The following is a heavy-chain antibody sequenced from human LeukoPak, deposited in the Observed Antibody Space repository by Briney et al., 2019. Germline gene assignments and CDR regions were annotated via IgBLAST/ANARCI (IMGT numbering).Heavy chain of an antibody. Sequence: SETLSLTCTVSGGXISSYYWSWIRQPPGKGLEWIGYIYYSGSTNYNPSLKSRVTISVDTSKNQFSLRLSSVTAADTAVYFCARHDYSNYPSFDYWGQGTLVTVSS. V-gene: IGHV4-59*08. CDR2: IYYSGST. J-gene: IGHJ4*02. D-gene: IGHD4-11*01. CDR3: ARHDYSNYPSFDY. CDR1: GGXISSYY.